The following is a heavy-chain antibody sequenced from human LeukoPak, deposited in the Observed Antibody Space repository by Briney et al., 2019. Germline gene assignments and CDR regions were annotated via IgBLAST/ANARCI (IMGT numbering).Heavy chain of an antibody. CDR3: ARKSGDY. CDR2: IYSSGNT. D-gene: IGHD7-27*01. V-gene: IGHV4-4*07. Sequence: SETLSLTCSVSGASISDFYWSWIRQPAGKGPEWIGRIYSSGNTNYNPSLRSRVTMSLDASKNQFSLKLSSVTAAGTAVYYCARKSGDYWGQGTLVTVSS. CDR1: GASISDFY. J-gene: IGHJ4*02.